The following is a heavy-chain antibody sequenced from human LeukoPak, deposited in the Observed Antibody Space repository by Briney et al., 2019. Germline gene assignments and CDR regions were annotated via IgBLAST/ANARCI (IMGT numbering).Heavy chain of an antibody. CDR1: GGSISSYY. V-gene: IGHV4-59*01. D-gene: IGHD5-18*01. CDR3: ARGGYSYGYHNWFDP. CDR2: IYYSGST. J-gene: IGHJ5*02. Sequence: SETLSLTCTVSGGSISSYYWSWIRQPPGKGLEWIGYIYYSGSTNYNPSLKSRVTISVDTSKNQFSLKLSSVTAADTAVYYCARGGYSYGYHNWFDPWGQRTLVTVSS.